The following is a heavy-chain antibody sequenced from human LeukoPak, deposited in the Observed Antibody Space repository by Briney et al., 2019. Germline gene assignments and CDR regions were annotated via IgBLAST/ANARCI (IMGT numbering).Heavy chain of an antibody. CDR1: GGSISRYY. V-gene: IGHV4-59*01. D-gene: IGHD3-10*01. Sequence: SETLSLTCTVSGGSISRYYWSWIRQPPGKELEWIGYTYYSGSTNYNPSLKSRVTISIDTSKNQFSLMLSSVTAADTAVYYCAKVGDFGSGTSFDYWGQGTLVTVSS. J-gene: IGHJ4*02. CDR2: TYYSGST. CDR3: AKVGDFGSGTSFDY.